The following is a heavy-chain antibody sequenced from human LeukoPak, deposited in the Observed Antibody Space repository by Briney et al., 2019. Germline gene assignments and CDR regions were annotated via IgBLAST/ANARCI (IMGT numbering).Heavy chain of an antibody. V-gene: IGHV5-51*01. CDR3: ARRVTMVRGVYYFDY. Sequence: GASLKISCKGSGYSFTSYWIGWVRQMPGKGLEWMGIIYPGDSDTRYSPSFQGQVTISADKSISTAYLQWSSLKASDTAMYYCARRVTMVRGVYYFDYWGQGTLVTVSS. J-gene: IGHJ4*02. CDR2: IYPGDSDT. CDR1: GYSFTSYW. D-gene: IGHD3-10*01.